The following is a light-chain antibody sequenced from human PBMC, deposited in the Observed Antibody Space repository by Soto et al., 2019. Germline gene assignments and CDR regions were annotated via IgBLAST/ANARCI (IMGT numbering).Light chain of an antibody. Sequence: EIVLTQSPATLSLSPGERATLSCRASQSVRNKVAWYQQKPGQTPRVIIYDTSTRAADIPARFSGSGYGTYFALTISSLQSEDFTVYCWQPYTIWRSISFGPGTRPKIK. CDR1: QSVRNK. CDR2: DTS. V-gene: IGKV3-15*01. J-gene: IGKJ5*01. CDR3: QPYTIWRSIS.